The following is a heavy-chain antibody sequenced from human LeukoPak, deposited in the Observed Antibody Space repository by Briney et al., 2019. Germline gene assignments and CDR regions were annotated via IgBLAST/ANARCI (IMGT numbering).Heavy chain of an antibody. V-gene: IGHV4-34*01. CDR3: ARRGASSGYYSDY. CDR1: GGSFSGYY. J-gene: IGHJ4*02. D-gene: IGHD3-22*01. Sequence: SETLSLTCAVYGGSFSGYYWSWIRQPPGKGLEWIGEINHSGSTNYNPSLKSRVTISVDTSKNQSSLKLNSVTAADTAVYYCARRGASSGYYSDYWGQGTLVTVSS. CDR2: INHSGST.